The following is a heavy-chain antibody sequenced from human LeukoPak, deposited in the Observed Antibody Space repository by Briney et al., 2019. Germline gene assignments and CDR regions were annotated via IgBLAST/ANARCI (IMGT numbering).Heavy chain of an antibody. V-gene: IGHV4-61*02. J-gene: IGHJ2*01. CDR1: GGSISSGSYY. D-gene: IGHD3-10*01. CDR2: IYTSGST. CDR3: ARVRSYDSGHWYFDL. Sequence: SETLSLTCTVSGGSISSGSYYWSWIRQPAGKGLEWIGRIYTSGSTNYNPSLKSRVTISVDTSKNQFSLKLSSVTAADTAVYYCARVRSYDSGHWYFDLWGRGTLVTVSS.